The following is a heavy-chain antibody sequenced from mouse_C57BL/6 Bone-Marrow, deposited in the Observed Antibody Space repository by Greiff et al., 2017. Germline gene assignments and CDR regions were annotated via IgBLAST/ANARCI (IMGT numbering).Heavy chain of an antibody. J-gene: IGHJ2*01. Sequence: QVQLQQPGAELVKPGASVKLSCKASGYTFTSYWMHWVKQRPGRGLEWIGRIDPNSGGTKYTEKFKSKVTLTVDKPSSTAYMQLSSLTSEDSAVYYCARGIYYDYDEGLDYWGQGTTLTVSS. CDR1: GYTFTSYW. V-gene: IGHV1-72*01. CDR3: ARGIYYDYDEGLDY. D-gene: IGHD2-4*01. CDR2: IDPNSGGT.